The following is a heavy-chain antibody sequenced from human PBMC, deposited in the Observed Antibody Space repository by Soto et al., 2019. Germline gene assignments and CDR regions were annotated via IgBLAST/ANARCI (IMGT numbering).Heavy chain of an antibody. CDR1: GYTXTXXX. J-gene: IGHJ4*02. V-gene: IGHV1-3*05. CDR3: ARDILFDY. CDR2: INAGNGNT. Sequence: QVQLVQSGAEEKKPGASVKVSCKASGYTXTXXXXXXXXXXPGQRLEWMGWINAGNGNTKYSQKFQGRVTITRDTXXXTXXXXXXXXXXEXTXVYYCARDILFDYWGQGTLVTVSS. D-gene: IGHD3-10*01.